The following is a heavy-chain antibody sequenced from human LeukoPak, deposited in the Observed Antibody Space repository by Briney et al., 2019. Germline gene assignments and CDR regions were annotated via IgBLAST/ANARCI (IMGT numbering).Heavy chain of an antibody. CDR1: GFTFSSYG. J-gene: IGHJ4*02. CDR2: IRYDGSNK. CDR3: ARELGGAYCGGDCLFDY. Sequence: PGGSLRLSCAASGFTFSSYGMHWVRQAPGKGLEWVAFIRYDGSNKYYADSVKGRFTISRDNSKNTLYLQMNSLRAEDTAVYYCARELGGAYCGGDCLFDYRGQGTLVTVSS. D-gene: IGHD2-21*02. V-gene: IGHV3-30*02.